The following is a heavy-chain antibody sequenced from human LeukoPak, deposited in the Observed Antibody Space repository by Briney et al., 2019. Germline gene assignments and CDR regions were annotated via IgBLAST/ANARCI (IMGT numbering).Heavy chain of an antibody. CDR3: ARDGEQEKEGETDSSRGGLDY. V-gene: IGHV3-30*04. Sequence: HPGGSLRLSCAASGFTFSSYAMHWVRQAPGKGLEWMAVISYDGTNKYYADSVKGRFTISRDNSKNTLYLQTNSLRAEDTAVYYCARDGEQEKEGETDSSRGGLDYWGQGTLVTVSS. D-gene: IGHD6-19*01. J-gene: IGHJ4*02. CDR2: ISYDGTNK. CDR1: GFTFSSYA.